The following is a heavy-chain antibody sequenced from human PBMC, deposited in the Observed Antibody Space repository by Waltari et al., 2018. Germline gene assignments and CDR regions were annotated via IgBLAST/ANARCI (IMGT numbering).Heavy chain of an antibody. CDR1: GCSISRYY. Sequence: QVQLQESGPGLVKPSETLSLTCPVSGCSISRYYWSWIRQPPGKGLEWIGYIYYSGSTNYNPSLKSRVTISVDTSKNQFSLKLSSVTAADTAVYYCARDIYGDRRRWYFDLWGRGTLVTVSS. J-gene: IGHJ2*01. D-gene: IGHD4-17*01. CDR3: ARDIYGDRRRWYFDL. CDR2: IYYSGST. V-gene: IGHV4-59*01.